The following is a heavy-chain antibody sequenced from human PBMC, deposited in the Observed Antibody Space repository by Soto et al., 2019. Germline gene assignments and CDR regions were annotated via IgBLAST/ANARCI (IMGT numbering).Heavy chain of an antibody. V-gene: IGHV1-3*05. Sequence: QVQLVQSGAEEKKPGASVKVSCKASGYTFTGYAMHWVRQAPGQRLEWMGWINAGNGNTKCSQKFQGRVTITRDTSASTAYMDLSSLISEDTAVYYCARAVAVPADLDFWGQGTLVTVSS. CDR3: ARAVAVPADLDF. J-gene: IGHJ4*02. CDR1: GYTFTGYA. CDR2: INAGNGNT. D-gene: IGHD6-19*01.